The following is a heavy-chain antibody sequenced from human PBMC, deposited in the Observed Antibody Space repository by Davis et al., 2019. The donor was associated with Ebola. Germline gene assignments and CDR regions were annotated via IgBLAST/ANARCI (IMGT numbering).Heavy chain of an antibody. CDR1: GGSFSGYY. D-gene: IGHD4-23*01. CDR3: ARVGNDYYYGMDV. Sequence: PSETLSLTCAVYGGSFSGYYWSWIRQPPGKGLEWIGEINHSGSTNYNPSLKSRVTISVDTSKTQFSLELSSVTAADTAVYYCARVGNDYYYGMDVWGQGTTVTVSS. CDR2: INHSGST. J-gene: IGHJ6*02. V-gene: IGHV4-34*01.